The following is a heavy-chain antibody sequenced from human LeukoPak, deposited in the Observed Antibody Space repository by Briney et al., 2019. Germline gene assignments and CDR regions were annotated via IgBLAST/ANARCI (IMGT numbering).Heavy chain of an antibody. CDR2: IYYSGST. CDR1: GFSISSGGYY. CDR3: ARDAPPAYCSSTSCYFGRGFDI. Sequence: PSQTLSLTCTVSGFSISSGGYYWSWIRQHPGKGLEWIGYIYYSGSTYYNPSLKSRVTISVDTSKNQFSLKLSSVTAADTSVYYCARDAPPAYCSSTSCYFGRGFDIWGQGTKVTVSS. J-gene: IGHJ3*02. D-gene: IGHD2-2*01. V-gene: IGHV4-31*03.